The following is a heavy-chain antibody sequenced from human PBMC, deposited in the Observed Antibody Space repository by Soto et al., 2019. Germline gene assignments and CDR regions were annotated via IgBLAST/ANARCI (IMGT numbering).Heavy chain of an antibody. CDR2: IYWDDDK. Sequence: QITLKESGPTLVKPTQTLTLTCTFSGFSLSTSGVGVGWIRQPPGKALDWLALIYWDDDKRYSPSLKSRLTITKDTSRNQVVLTMTNVDPVDTATYSCAHALKNIVATKYEHWGQGTLVTVSS. J-gene: IGHJ1*01. V-gene: IGHV2-5*02. CDR1: GFSLSTSGVG. CDR3: AHALKNIVATKYEH. D-gene: IGHD5-12*01.